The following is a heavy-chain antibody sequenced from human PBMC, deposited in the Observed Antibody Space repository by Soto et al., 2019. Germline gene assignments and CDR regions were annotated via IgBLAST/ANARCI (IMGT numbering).Heavy chain of an antibody. D-gene: IGHD2-2*01. CDR2: VYHSGTT. V-gene: IGHV4-39*01. J-gene: IGHJ3*01. Sequence: QVQLQESGPGLVKPSETLSLTCAFSGGSMSTDSYYWGWIRQPPGKGLEWIGTVYHSGTTYYNPSLKSRVTISVDTSKNQFSLRLKSVTAADTAVYFCARRGVIFPAAAHAFDLWGQGTMVTVSS. CDR3: ARRGVIFPAAAHAFDL. CDR1: GGSMSTDSYY.